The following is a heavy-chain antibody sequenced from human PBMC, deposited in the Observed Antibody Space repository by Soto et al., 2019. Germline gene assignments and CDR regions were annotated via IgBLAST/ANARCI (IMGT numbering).Heavy chain of an antibody. CDR2: ISSSSSYI. V-gene: IGHV3-21*01. Sequence: GGSLRLSCAASGFTFSSYSMNWVRQAPGKGLEWVSSISSSSSYIYYADSVKGRFTISRDNAKNSLYLQMNSLRAEDTAVYYCARDRADEANWFDPWGQGTLVTVSS. J-gene: IGHJ5*02. CDR1: GFTFSSYS. CDR3: ARDRADEANWFDP.